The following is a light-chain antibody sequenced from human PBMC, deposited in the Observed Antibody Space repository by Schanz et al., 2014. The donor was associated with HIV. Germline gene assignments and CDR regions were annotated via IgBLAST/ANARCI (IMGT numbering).Light chain of an antibody. CDR3: ATWNIRLNGPV. CDR2: NDN. CDR1: SSNIGSNY. J-gene: IGLJ2*01. Sequence: QSVLTQPPSASGTPGQRVTISCSGSSSNIGSNYVYWYQQLPGTAPRLLIHNDNQRPSGVPDRFSGSKSGTSASLVISALXXXDEADYFCATWNIRLNGPVFGGGTQLTVL. V-gene: IGLV1-47*02.